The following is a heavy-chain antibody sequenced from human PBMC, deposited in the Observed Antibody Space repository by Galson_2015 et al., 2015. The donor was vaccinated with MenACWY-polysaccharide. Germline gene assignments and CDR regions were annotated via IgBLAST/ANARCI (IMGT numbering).Heavy chain of an antibody. CDR1: GFTFASYA. Sequence: SLRLPCAASGFTFASYALSWGRQAPGKGLEWVAEVRRSGTNTYYADSVKGRFTISRDNSKNTLYLQMNSLRAEDTAVYYCAKDSTDFWSVAGRFDHWGQGTLVTVSS. D-gene: IGHD3-3*01. J-gene: IGHJ5*02. V-gene: IGHV3-23*01. CDR2: VRRSGTNT. CDR3: AKDSTDFWSVAGRFDH.